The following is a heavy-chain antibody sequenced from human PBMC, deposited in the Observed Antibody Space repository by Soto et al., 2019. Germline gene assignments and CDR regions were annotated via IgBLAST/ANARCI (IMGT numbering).Heavy chain of an antibody. J-gene: IGHJ4*02. CDR2: IWYDGSNK. Sequence: GGSLRLSCAASGFTFSSYGMHWVRQAPGKGLEWVAVIWYDGSNKYYADSVKGRFTISRDNSKNTLYLQMNSLRAEDTAVYYCAREIVVVPAANTFDVWGQGTLVTVSS. D-gene: IGHD2-2*01. CDR3: AREIVVVPAANTFDV. V-gene: IGHV3-33*01. CDR1: GFTFSSYG.